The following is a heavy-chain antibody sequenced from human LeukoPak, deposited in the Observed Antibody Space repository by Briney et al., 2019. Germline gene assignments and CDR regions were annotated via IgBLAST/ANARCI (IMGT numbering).Heavy chain of an antibody. D-gene: IGHD4-17*01. J-gene: IGHJ5*02. CDR3: ARGITVTTHTVDWFDP. CDR1: GYTFTSYG. V-gene: IGHV1-18*01. CDR2: ISAYNGNT. Sequence: ASVTVSCKASGYTFTSYGISCVRQAPGQGLEWMGWISAYNGNTNYAQKLQGRVTMTTDTSTSTAYMELRSLRSDDTAVYYCARGITVTTHTVDWFDPWGQGTLVTVSS.